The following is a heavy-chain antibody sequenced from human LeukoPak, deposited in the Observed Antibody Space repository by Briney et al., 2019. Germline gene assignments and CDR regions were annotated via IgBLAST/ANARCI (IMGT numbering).Heavy chain of an antibody. CDR3: TRIIVEVPGVSDYCDP. J-gene: IGHJ5*02. D-gene: IGHD2-2*01. Sequence: GESLRLSCAASGFSVSNKYMSWVRQAPGKGLEWVSAISGSGGNTNYADSVKGRFTISRDNAKNTLYLQMNSLRAEDTAVYYCTRIIVEVPGVSDYCDPWGQGTLVTVS. V-gene: IGHV3-23*01. CDR1: GFSVSNKY. CDR2: ISGSGGNT.